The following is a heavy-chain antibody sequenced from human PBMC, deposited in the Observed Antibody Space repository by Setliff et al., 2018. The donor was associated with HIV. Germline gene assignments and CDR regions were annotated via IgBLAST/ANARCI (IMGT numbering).Heavy chain of an antibody. Sequence: KASETLSLTCNVSGGSISSVNYYWSWIRQPPGKGLEWIGYIYYSGRTNYNPSLDSRVTMSVDTSKNQFSLKLSSVTAADTAVYYCARGGEIVVLHGLDPWGQGTLVTVSS. CDR1: GGSISSVNYY. D-gene: IGHD2-2*01. J-gene: IGHJ5*02. CDR2: IYYSGRT. V-gene: IGHV4-61*01. CDR3: ARGGEIVVLHGLDP.